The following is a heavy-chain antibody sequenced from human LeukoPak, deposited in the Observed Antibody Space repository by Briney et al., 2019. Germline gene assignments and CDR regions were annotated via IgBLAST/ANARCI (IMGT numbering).Heavy chain of an antibody. J-gene: IGHJ5*02. CDR1: GGSIRSSSYY. Sequence: PSETLSLTCTVSGGSIRSSSYYWVWIRQPPGKGLECIGSMFHGGGTYYNPSPKSRVTISVDTSKNQFSLKLSSVTAADTAVYYCARAFSSGYWFDPWGQGTLVTVSS. CDR3: ARAFSSGYWFDP. D-gene: IGHD3-22*01. V-gene: IGHV4-39*01. CDR2: MFHGGGT.